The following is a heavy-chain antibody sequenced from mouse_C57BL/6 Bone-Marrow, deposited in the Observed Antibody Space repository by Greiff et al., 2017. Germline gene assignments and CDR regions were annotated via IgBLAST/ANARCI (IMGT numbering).Heavy chain of an antibody. CDR1: GYTFTSYW. Sequence: QVQLQQPGAELVKPGASVKMSCKASGYTFTSYWITWVKQRPGQGLEWIGDIYPGSGSTNYNEKFKSKATLTVDTSSSTDYMQLSSLTSEDSAVYYCARGLYPYWYFDVWGTGTTVTVSS. CDR2: IYPGSGST. D-gene: IGHD2-12*01. V-gene: IGHV1-55*01. J-gene: IGHJ1*03. CDR3: ARGLYPYWYFDV.